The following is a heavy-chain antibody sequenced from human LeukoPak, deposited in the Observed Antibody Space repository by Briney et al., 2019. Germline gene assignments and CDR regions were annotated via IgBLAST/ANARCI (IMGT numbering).Heavy chain of an antibody. V-gene: IGHV3-11*01. CDR1: GFTFSDYY. Sequence: GGSLRLSCAASGFTFSDYYMSWIRQAPGKGLEFVSSISVTGSNIYYADSVKGRFTITRDNSKNTLDLQMNSLRSEDTAVYFCARDRTRSVGSGLGRALMLVYWGQGTLVTVSS. D-gene: IGHD6-6*01. CDR2: ISVTGSNI. CDR3: ARDRTRSVGSGLGRALMLVY. J-gene: IGHJ4*02.